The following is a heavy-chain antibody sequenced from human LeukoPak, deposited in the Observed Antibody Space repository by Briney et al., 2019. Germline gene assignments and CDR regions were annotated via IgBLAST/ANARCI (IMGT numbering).Heavy chain of an antibody. CDR1: GFTFSNYA. CDR3: AKPYGTDCGGDCYFDC. J-gene: IGHJ4*02. D-gene: IGHD2-21*02. CDR2: ISGSGGNT. Sequence: PGGSLRLSCAAFGFTFSNYAISWVRQAPGKGLEWVSAISGSGGNTYYADSVKGRFTISRDNSKNTLYLQMSRLRAEDTALYYCAKPYGTDCGGDCYFDCWGQGTLVTVSS. V-gene: IGHV3-23*01.